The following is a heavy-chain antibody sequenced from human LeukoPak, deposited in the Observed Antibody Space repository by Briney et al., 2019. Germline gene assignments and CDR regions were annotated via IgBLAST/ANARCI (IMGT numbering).Heavy chain of an antibody. D-gene: IGHD3-9*01. V-gene: IGHV1-69*13. Sequence: SVKVSCKASGGTFSSYAISWVRQAPGQGLEWMGGIIPIFGTANYAQKFQGRVTITADESTSTAYMELSSLRSEDTAVYYCARDNGHDILTGSFDYWGQGTLVTVSS. CDR2: IIPIFGTA. CDR1: GGTFSSYA. J-gene: IGHJ4*02. CDR3: ARDNGHDILTGSFDY.